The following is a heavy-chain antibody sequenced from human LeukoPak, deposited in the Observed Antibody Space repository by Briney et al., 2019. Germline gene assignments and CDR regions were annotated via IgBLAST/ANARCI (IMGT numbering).Heavy chain of an antibody. Sequence: GGSLRLSCAASGFTFTSYAMSWVRQPPGKGREWVSGISGSDDSTYYADSVKGRFTISRDNSKNTVYLQMNSLRAEDTAVYYCAKGSGSLSSYYYNMDVWGKGTTVTVSS. J-gene: IGHJ6*03. CDR3: AKGSGSLSSYYYNMDV. CDR2: ISGSDDST. CDR1: GFTFTSYA. D-gene: IGHD1-26*01. V-gene: IGHV3-23*01.